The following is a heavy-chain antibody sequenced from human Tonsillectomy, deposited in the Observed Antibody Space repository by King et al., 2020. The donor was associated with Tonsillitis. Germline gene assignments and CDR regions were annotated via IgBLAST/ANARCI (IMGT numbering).Heavy chain of an antibody. CDR2: ISYDGSNK. CDR1: GFTFSSYG. Sequence: VQLVESGGGVVQPGRSLRLSCAASGFTFSSYGMHWVRQAPGKGLEWVAVISYDGSNKYYADSVKGRFTISRDNSKNTLYLQMNSLRAKDTAVYYCAKEWHIVVVTARPPFDYWGQGTLVTVSS. J-gene: IGHJ4*02. V-gene: IGHV3-30*18. CDR3: AKEWHIVVVTARPPFDY. D-gene: IGHD2-21*02.